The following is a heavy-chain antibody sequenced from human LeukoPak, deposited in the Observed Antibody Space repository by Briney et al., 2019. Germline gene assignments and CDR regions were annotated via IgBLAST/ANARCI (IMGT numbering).Heavy chain of an antibody. CDR1: GFTFGNYA. CDR2: ISGSGGSP. J-gene: IGHJ4*02. D-gene: IGHD2-15*01. Sequence: GGSLRLSCAASGFTFGNYAMTWVRQAPGEGLEWVSSISGSGGSPIYADSVKGRFTISRDNAKNSLYLQMNNVRAEDTAVYYCARYSYKHDCWGQGTLVTVSS. CDR3: ARYSYKHDC. V-gene: IGHV3-23*01.